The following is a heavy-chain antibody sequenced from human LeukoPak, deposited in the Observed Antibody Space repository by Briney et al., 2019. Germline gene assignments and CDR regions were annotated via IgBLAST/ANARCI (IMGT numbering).Heavy chain of an antibody. V-gene: IGHV3-48*02. D-gene: IGHD1-26*01. CDR1: GFTFSSYS. J-gene: IGHJ3*02. Sequence: GGSLRLSCAASGFTFSSYSMNWVRQAPGKGLEWVSYISSSISTIYYADSVKGRFTFSRDNAKNSLYLQMNSLRDEDTAVYYCARDRQYSGSYHKDAFDIWGQGTMVTVSS. CDR2: ISSSISTI. CDR3: ARDRQYSGSYHKDAFDI.